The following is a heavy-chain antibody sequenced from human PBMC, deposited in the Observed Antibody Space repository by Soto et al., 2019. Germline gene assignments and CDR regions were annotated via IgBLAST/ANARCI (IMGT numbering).Heavy chain of an antibody. D-gene: IGHD6-25*01. CDR3: ARVLGYSSGPQGSWFDP. CDR1: GFTFSSYA. CDR2: ISYDGSNK. J-gene: IGHJ5*02. V-gene: IGHV3-30-3*01. Sequence: QVQLVESGGGVVQPGRSLRLSCAASGFTFSSYAMHWVRQAPGQGLEWVAVISYDGSNKYYADSVKGRFTISRDNSKNTLYLQMNSLRAEDTAVYYCARVLGYSSGPQGSWFDPWGQGTLVTVSS.